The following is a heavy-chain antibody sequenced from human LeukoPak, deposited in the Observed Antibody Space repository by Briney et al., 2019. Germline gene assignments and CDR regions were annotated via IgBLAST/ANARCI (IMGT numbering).Heavy chain of an antibody. D-gene: IGHD6-13*01. CDR2: ISSSSSYI. V-gene: IGHV3-21*01. Sequence: GGSLRLSCAASGFTFDDYAMHWVRQAPGKGLEWVSSISSSSSYIYYADSVKGRFTISRDNAKNSLYLQMNSLRAEDTAVYYCARARSSSDAFDIWGQGTMVTVSS. CDR1: GFTFDDYA. J-gene: IGHJ3*02. CDR3: ARARSSSDAFDI.